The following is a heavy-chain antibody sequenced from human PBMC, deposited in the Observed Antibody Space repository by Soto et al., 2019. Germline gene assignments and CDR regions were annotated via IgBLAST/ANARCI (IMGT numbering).Heavy chain of an antibody. V-gene: IGHV3-30-3*01. D-gene: IGHD3-10*01. Sequence: QVQLVESGGGVVQPGRSLRLSCAASGFTFSSYAMHWVRQAPGKGLEWVAVISYDGNNKYYADSVKGRFTISRDNSKNTLYLQMNSLRAEDTAVYYCASQFGEGDYWGQGTLVTVSS. CDR3: ASQFGEGDY. J-gene: IGHJ4*02. CDR2: ISYDGNNK. CDR1: GFTFSSYA.